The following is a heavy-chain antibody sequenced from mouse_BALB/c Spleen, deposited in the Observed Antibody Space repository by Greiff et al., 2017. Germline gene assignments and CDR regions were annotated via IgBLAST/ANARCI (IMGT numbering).Heavy chain of an antibody. Sequence: EVHLVESGGGLVQPGGSRKLSCAASGFTFSSFGMHWVRQAPEKGLEWVAYISSGSSTIYYADTVKGRFTISRDNPNNTLFLQMTSLRSEDTAMYYCARSGSSHWYFDVWGAGTTVTVSS. V-gene: IGHV5-17*02. CDR1: GFTFSSFG. D-gene: IGHD1-1*01. J-gene: IGHJ1*01. CDR3: ARSGSSHWYFDV. CDR2: ISSGSSTI.